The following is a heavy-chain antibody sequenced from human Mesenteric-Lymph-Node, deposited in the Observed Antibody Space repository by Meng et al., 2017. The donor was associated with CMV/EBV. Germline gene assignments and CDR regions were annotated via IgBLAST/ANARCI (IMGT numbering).Heavy chain of an antibody. CDR1: VGSFSGYY. CDR3: ARGSSYDILTGYFDY. J-gene: IGHJ4*02. Sequence: QGQLRQWGIGLLQPSETLSFTCAVYVGSFSGYYWNWIRQSPEKGLEWIGEINHSGSTTYNPSFTSRIIISVDTSTNQISLNMSSVSAADTAAYYCARGSSYDILTGYFDYWGQGALVTVSS. D-gene: IGHD3-9*01. CDR2: INHSGST. V-gene: IGHV4-34*01.